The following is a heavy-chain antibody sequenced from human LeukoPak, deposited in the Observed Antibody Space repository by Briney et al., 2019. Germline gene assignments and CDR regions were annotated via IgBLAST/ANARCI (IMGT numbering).Heavy chain of an antibody. V-gene: IGHV3-48*01. CDR2: ISSSSSTI. CDR1: GFTFSSYG. J-gene: IGHJ4*02. CDR3: TTAYYDFWSGYYMGFDY. Sequence: GGSLRLSCAASGFTFSSYGMNWVRQAPGKGLEWVSYISSSSSTIYYADSVKGRFTISRDNAKNSLYLQMNSLKTEDTAVYYCTTAYYDFWSGYYMGFDYWGQGTLVTVSS. D-gene: IGHD3-3*01.